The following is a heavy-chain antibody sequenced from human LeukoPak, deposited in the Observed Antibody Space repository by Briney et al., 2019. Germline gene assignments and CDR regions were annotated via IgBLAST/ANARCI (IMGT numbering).Heavy chain of an antibody. CDR2: MKSNSGNT. Sequence: ASVKVSCKASGYTFTSYDIHWVRQATGQRPEWMGWMKSNSGNTDYAQKFQGRVTITRNTSISTAYMELSSLRSEDTAVYYCARNRVDYYDSSGYYGGFDYWGQGTLVTVSS. V-gene: IGHV1-8*03. CDR1: GYTFTSYD. CDR3: ARNRVDYYDSSGYYGGFDY. J-gene: IGHJ4*02. D-gene: IGHD3-22*01.